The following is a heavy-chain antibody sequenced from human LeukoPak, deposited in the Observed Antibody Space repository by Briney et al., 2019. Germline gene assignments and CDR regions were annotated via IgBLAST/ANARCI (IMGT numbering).Heavy chain of an antibody. J-gene: IGHJ6*02. V-gene: IGHV3-11*01. CDR1: GFTFSDYY. D-gene: IGHD2-8*01. Sequence: GGSLRLSCAASGFTFSDYYMSWIRQAPGKGLEWVSYISRSGSTIYYADSVKGRFTISRDNAKNSLYLQMNSLRAEDTAVYYCARDRYCTNGVCYLGPAFYYYYGMDVWGQGTTVTVSS. CDR3: ARDRYCTNGVCYLGPAFYYYYGMDV. CDR2: ISRSGSTI.